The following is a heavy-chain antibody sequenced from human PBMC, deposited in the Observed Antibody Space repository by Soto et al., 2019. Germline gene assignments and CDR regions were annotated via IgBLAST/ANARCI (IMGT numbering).Heavy chain of an antibody. V-gene: IGHV3-23*01. D-gene: IGHD7-27*01. Sequence: EVQLLESGGGLVEPGGSRRLSCAASGFTFSSYTMSWVRQAPGKGLEWVSTISGSGSSTYSADSVKGRFTISRDNSKNTRCVQMNSVRVEGTAIYYCAKAWGIDYWGQGPLVSVSS. J-gene: IGHJ4*02. CDR1: GFTFSSYT. CDR3: AKAWGIDY. CDR2: ISGSGSST.